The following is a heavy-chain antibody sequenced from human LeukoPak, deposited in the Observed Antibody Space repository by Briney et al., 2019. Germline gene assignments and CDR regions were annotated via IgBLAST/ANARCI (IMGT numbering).Heavy chain of an antibody. J-gene: IGHJ5*02. CDR1: GGSISSSSYY. CDR2: IYYSGST. D-gene: IGHD4-17*01. V-gene: IGHV4-39*07. CDR3: ARRNPLYGDYGYNWFDP. Sequence: SETLSLTCTVSGGSISSSSYYWGWIRQPPGKGLEWIGNIYYSGSTYYNPSLKSRVTISVDTSKNQFSLKLSSVTAADTAVYYCARRNPLYGDYGYNWFDPWGQGTLVTVSS.